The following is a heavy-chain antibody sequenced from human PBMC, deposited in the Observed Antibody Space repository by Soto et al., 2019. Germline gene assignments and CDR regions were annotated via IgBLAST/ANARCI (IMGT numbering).Heavy chain of an antibody. D-gene: IGHD3-22*01. CDR1: GFTFTNAW. CDR3: KYYYNSGTHIHVDY. J-gene: IGHJ4*02. CDR2: IKSKTDGGTT. V-gene: IGHV3-15*01. Sequence: EVQLVESGGVLVRPGESLRLSCAASGFTFTNAWIHWVRQAPGKGLEWVGRIKSKTDGGTTDLAAPVKGRFTLSRDDSKDTVNLQMKSLKSGDAAVYYCKYYYNSGTHIHVDYWGQGTLVTVSS.